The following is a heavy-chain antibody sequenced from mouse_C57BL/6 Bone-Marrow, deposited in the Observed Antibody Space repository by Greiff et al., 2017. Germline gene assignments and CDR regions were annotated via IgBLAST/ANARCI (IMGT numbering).Heavy chain of an antibody. CDR1: GYTFTSYG. CDR3: ASFYYYGSSYDD. V-gene: IGHV1-81*01. CDR2: IYPRSGNT. Sequence: QVQLQQSGAELARPGASVKLSCKASGYTFTSYGISWVKQRTGQGLEWIGEIYPRSGNTYYTAKFKGKATLTADKSSSTAYMELRSLTSEDSAVYFCASFYYYGSSYDDWGQGTTLTVSS. D-gene: IGHD1-1*01. J-gene: IGHJ2*01.